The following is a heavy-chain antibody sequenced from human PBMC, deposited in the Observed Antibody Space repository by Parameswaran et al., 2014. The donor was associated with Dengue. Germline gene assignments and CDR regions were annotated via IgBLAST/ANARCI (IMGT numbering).Heavy chain of an antibody. CDR2: ISGSGGST. V-gene: IGHV3-23*01. J-gene: IGHJ4*02. D-gene: IGHD3-22*01. Sequence: VRQMPGKGLEWVSAISGSGGSTYYADSVKGRFTISRDNSKNTLYLQMNSLRAEDTAVYYCGRDYDSSGYYFWYFDYWGQGTLVTVSS. CDR3: GRDYDSSGYYFWYFDY.